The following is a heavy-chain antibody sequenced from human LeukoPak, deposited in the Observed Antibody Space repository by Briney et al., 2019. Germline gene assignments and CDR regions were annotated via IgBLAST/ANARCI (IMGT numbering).Heavy chain of an antibody. CDR3: AKEEQVGAFDY. V-gene: IGHV3-30*18. Sequence: PGRSLRLSCAASGFTFSSYGMHWVRQAPGKGLEWVAVISYDGSNKYYADSVKGRFTISRDNSKNTLYLQMNSLRAEDMAVYYCAKEEQVGAFDYWGQGTLVTVSS. J-gene: IGHJ4*02. D-gene: IGHD1-26*01. CDR1: GFTFSSYG. CDR2: ISYDGSNK.